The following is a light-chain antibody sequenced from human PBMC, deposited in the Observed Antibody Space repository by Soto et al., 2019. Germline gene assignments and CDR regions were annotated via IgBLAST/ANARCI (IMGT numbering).Light chain of an antibody. Sequence: QLVLTQSSSASASLGSSVKLTCTLSSGHSSYIIACHQQQPEKAPRYLMKLEGSGSYNKGSGVPDRYSGYSSGADRYLIISNLQLEDDADYYCETWDSNTRVFGGGTKLTVL. CDR1: SGHSSYI. CDR3: ETWDSNTRV. V-gene: IGLV4-60*02. J-gene: IGLJ3*02. CDR2: LEGSGSY.